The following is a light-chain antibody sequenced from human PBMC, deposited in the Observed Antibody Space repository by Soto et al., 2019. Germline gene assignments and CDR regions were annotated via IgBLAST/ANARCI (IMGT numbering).Light chain of an antibody. J-gene: IGKJ4*01. Sequence: EMVLTQSPGTLSLSPGEGATLSCRASQSVSSSYLSWYQQTPGQAPRLLVFATSSRATGIPDRFSGSGSGTDFTLTISRLEPEDFAVYYCQQYCSSPLVTFGGGTKVEIK. CDR3: QQYCSSPLVT. V-gene: IGKV3-20*01. CDR1: QSVSSSY. CDR2: ATS.